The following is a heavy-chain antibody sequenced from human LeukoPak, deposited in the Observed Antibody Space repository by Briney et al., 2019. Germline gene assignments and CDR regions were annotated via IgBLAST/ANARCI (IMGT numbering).Heavy chain of an antibody. Sequence: ASVKVSCKASGYTFTSYDINWVRQATGQGLEWMGWMNPNSGNTGYAQKFQGRVTMTRNTPISTAYMELSSLRSEDTAVYYCARGQRITMVRGVISRFAPWGQGTLVTVSS. CDR1: GYTFTSYD. CDR2: MNPNSGNT. CDR3: ARGQRITMVRGVISRFAP. J-gene: IGHJ5*02. V-gene: IGHV1-8*01. D-gene: IGHD3-10*01.